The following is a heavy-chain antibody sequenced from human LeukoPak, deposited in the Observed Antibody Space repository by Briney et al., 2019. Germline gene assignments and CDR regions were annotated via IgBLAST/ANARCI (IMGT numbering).Heavy chain of an antibody. CDR2: IYSSGIT. J-gene: IGHJ4*02. Sequence: SETLSLTCTVSGVSVSNYYWAWVRQPAGKGPEWIGRIYSSGITNYNPSLRSRVSVSLDTSKSQFSLKLNSVTAADTAVYYCATEGPLIWRPPHFESWGQGTLVIVSS. CDR1: GVSVSNYY. D-gene: IGHD2-15*01. V-gene: IGHV4-4*07. CDR3: ATEGPLIWRPPHFES.